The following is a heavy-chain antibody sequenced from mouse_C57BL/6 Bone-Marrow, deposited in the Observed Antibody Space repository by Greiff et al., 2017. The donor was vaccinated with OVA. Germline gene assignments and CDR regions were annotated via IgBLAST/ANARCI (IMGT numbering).Heavy chain of an antibody. V-gene: IGHV5-12*01. CDR1: GYTFTDYY. J-gene: IGHJ3*01. Sequence: EVHLLQSGGGLVQPGGSLKLSCAASGYTFTDYYMYWVRQTPEKSLEWVAYISNGGGGTYYTHTVKGRFTISRDNATNTRYLQMSRLKSEDSAMYYCARHEGPSGFAYWGQGTLVTVSA. CDR2: ISNGGGGT. CDR3: ARHEGPSGFAY.